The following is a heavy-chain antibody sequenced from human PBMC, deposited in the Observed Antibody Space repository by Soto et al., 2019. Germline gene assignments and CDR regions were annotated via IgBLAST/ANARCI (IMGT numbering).Heavy chain of an antibody. CDR3: ARGSVWDNNFDCGLDV. D-gene: IGHD1-1*01. CDR1: GFTFSSYA. J-gene: IGHJ6*02. V-gene: IGHV3-23*01. CDR2: IVGSGDTT. Sequence: EVQLLESGGGLVKPGGSLRLSCTASGFTFSSYAMTWVRQAAGKGLEWVSTIVGSGDTTYYADSVVKGRFVISRDNVKNTLYLQMRSLRADDTAVYYCARGSVWDNNFDCGLDVWGQGTTVTVSS.